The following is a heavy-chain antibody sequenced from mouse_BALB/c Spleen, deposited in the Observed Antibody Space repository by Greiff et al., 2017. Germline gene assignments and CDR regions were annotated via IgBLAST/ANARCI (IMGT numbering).Heavy chain of an antibody. D-gene: IGHD2-2*01. CDR2: ISSGGGNT. V-gene: IGHV5-9*03. Sequence: EVMLVESGGGLVKPGGSLKLSCAASGFTFSSYTMSWVRQTPEKRLEWVATISSGGGNTYYPDSVKGRFTISRDNAKNNLYLQMSSLRSEDTALYYCARSRLRRYAMDYWGQGTSVTVSS. CDR3: ARSRLRRYAMDY. J-gene: IGHJ4*01. CDR1: GFTFSSYT.